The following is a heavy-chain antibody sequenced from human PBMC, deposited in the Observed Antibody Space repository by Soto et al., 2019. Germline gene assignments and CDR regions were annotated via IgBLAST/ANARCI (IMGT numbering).Heavy chain of an antibody. V-gene: IGHV3-30*18. D-gene: IGHD5-18*01. CDR1: RFTFSNYG. CDR2: ISYDGSDK. Sequence: QVQLVESGGGVVQPGRSLRLSCAASRFTFSNYGMHWVRQAPGKGLEWVAVISYDGSDKYYADSVKGRFTISRDNSKNTLYLQMNSLRAEDTAVYYCAKDRSRIQPLSYDGMDVWGQGTTVTVSS. CDR3: AKDRSRIQPLSYDGMDV. J-gene: IGHJ6*02.